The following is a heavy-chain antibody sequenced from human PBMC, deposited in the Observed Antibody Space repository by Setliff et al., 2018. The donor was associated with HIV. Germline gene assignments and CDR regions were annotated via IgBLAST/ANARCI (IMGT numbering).Heavy chain of an antibody. J-gene: IGHJ4*02. Sequence: ASVKVSCKASGYSFTGYYVNWVRQAPGQGLEWMGRINPKSGATNLAQKFQGRVTLTRDTSITTAYMEMTKLTSDDTAVYYCAKNYFDTSGWSAVDYWGQGTLVTVSS. CDR2: INPKSGAT. CDR1: GYSFTGYY. D-gene: IGHD3-22*01. V-gene: IGHV1-2*06. CDR3: AKNYFDTSGWSAVDY.